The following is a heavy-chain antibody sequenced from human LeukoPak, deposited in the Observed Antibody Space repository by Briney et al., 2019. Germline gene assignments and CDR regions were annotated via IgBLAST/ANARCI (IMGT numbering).Heavy chain of an antibody. CDR1: GFTFSSYA. CDR3: AKAPEWLRSSKYSSSWYDVYYYFDY. CDR2: ISGSGGST. J-gene: IGHJ4*02. D-gene: IGHD6-13*01. Sequence: GGSLRLSCAASGFTFSSYAMSWVRQAPGKGLEWVSAISGSGGSTYYADSVKGRFTISRDNSKNTLYLQMNSLRAEDTAVYYCAKAPEWLRSSKYSSSWYDVYYYFDYWGQGTLVTVSS. V-gene: IGHV3-23*01.